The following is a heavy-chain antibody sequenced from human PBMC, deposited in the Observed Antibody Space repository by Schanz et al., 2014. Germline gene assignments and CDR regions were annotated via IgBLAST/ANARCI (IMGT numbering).Heavy chain of an antibody. CDR1: GLTFTSAW. D-gene: IGHD3-10*01. CDR3: TADLWFGAVWGVW. CDR2: IKSKTDGGTR. J-gene: IGHJ4*02. V-gene: IGHV3-15*01. Sequence: EVQLVESGGGLVKPGGSLRLSCATSGLTFTSAWMSWVRQAPGKGLEWVGRIKSKTDGGTRDYAAPVKGRFTISTDDSKNTVYLQMNSRQTEDTAVYCCTADLWFGAVWGVWWGQGTLVTVSS.